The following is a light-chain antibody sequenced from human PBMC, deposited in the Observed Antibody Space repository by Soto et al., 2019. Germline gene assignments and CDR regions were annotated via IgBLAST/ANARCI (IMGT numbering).Light chain of an antibody. CDR2: RGS. V-gene: IGKV3-20*01. CDR1: QNIRGNE. CDR3: QDYGTSAPWT. J-gene: IGKJ1*01. Sequence: VLTQSPGTLSLSPGERATLSCRASQNIRGNELAWYQQKPGQAPRLLIYRGSSRATDIPDRFSGRGSGTDFTLTISRLEPEDFAVYYCQDYGTSAPWTLGQGTKVEIK.